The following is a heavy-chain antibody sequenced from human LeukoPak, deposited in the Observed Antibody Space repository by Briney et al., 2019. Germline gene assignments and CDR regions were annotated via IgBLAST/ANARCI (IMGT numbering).Heavy chain of an antibody. CDR1: GYTFTSYG. CDR2: ISAYNGNT. D-gene: IGHD5/OR15-5a*01. Sequence: ASVKVSCKASGYTFTSYGIRWVRQAPGQGLEWVGWISAYNGNTNYAQKLQGRVTMTTDTSTSTAYMELRSLRSDDTAVYYCARDLRPHYYGVDVWGQGTTVTVSS. J-gene: IGHJ6*02. V-gene: IGHV1-18*01. CDR3: ARDLRPHYYGVDV.